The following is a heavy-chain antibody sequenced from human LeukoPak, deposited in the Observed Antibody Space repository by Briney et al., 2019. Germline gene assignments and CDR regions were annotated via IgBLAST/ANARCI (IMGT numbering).Heavy chain of an antibody. CDR2: INPNSGGT. D-gene: IGHD2-15*01. J-gene: IGHJ4*02. CDR3: AAVEYCSGGSCPPPDY. V-gene: IGHV1-2*02. CDR1: GYTFTGYY. Sequence: ASVKVSCKASGYTFTGYYMHWVRQAPGQGLEWMGWINPNSGGTNYAQKFQERVTITRDMSTSTAYMELRSLRSEDTAVYYCAAVEYCSGGSCPPPDYWGQGTLVTVSS.